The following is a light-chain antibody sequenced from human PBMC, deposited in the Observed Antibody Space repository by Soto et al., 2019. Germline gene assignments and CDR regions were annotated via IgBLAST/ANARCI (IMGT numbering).Light chain of an antibody. Sequence: QSVLTQPRSVSGSPGQSVTISCTGTSSDVVGYNYVSWYQQHPGKAPKLMIYDVNKRPSGVPDRFSGSKSGNTASLTISGLQAEGEADYYCCSFAGSYTLGVFGGGTKLTVL. CDR3: CSFAGSYTLGV. CDR1: SSDVVGYNY. V-gene: IGLV2-11*01. J-gene: IGLJ3*02. CDR2: DVN.